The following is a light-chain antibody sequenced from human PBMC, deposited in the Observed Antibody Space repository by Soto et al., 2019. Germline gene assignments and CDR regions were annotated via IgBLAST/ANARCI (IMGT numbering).Light chain of an antibody. V-gene: IGLV2-14*01. CDR1: SSDVGGYNS. CDR2: DVT. Sequence: QSALTQPASVSGSPGQSITISCTGTSSDVGGYNSVSWYRQDPGKAPKLMIYDVTNRPSGVSNRFSGSKSGNTASLTISGLQAEDEADYYCSSFTSSITYVFGTGTKLT. CDR3: SSFTSSITYV. J-gene: IGLJ1*01.